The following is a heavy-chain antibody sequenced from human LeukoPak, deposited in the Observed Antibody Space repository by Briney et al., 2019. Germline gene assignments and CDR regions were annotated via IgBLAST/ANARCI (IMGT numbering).Heavy chain of an antibody. J-gene: IGHJ3*02. Sequence: GRSLRLFCGASGFPFEDYAMHWVRQAPGKGLVGGTGIRWKRGSIGYADSVKGRFTISRDNAKNSLYLQMNSLRAEDTALYYCAKDINRYSSSPDAFDIWGQGTMVTVSS. V-gene: IGHV3-9*01. CDR1: GFPFEDYA. CDR2: IRWKRGSI. CDR3: AKDINRYSSSPDAFDI. D-gene: IGHD6-13*01.